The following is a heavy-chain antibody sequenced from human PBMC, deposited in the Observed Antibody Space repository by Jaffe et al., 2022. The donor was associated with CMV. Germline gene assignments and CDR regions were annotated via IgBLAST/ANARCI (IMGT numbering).Heavy chain of an antibody. CDR2: INHSGST. J-gene: IGHJ6*03. CDR1: GGSFSGYY. Sequence: QVQLQQWGAGLLKPSETLSLTCAVYGGSFSGYYWSWIRQPPGKGLEWIGEINHSGSTNYNPSLKSRVTISVDTSKNQFSLKLSSVTAADTAVYYCARGVGANCSGGSCYPHGYYYYYYMDVWGKGTTVTVSS. CDR3: ARGVGANCSGGSCYPHGYYYYYYMDV. D-gene: IGHD2-15*01. V-gene: IGHV4-34*01.